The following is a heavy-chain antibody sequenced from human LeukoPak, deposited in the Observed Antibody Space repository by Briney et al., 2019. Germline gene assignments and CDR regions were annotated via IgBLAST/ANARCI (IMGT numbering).Heavy chain of an antibody. CDR1: GFTFGDYA. J-gene: IGHJ5*02. V-gene: IGHV3-23*01. D-gene: IGHD6-6*01. CDR2: ISAGGGGT. Sequence: PGRSLRLSCRASGFTFGDYAMSWVRQAPGKGLEWVSSISAGGGGTSYADSVKGRITISRDNSKNTVYLQMNSLRAEDTAVYFCVKTFQYSSNWYDHWGQGTLVTVSS. CDR3: VKTFQYSSNWYDH.